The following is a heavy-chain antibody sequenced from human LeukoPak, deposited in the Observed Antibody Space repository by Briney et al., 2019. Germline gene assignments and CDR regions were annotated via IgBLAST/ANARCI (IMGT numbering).Heavy chain of an antibody. CDR3: ARDPGSGSYYTYTEDDY. Sequence: PGGSLRLSCAASGFTFSSYAMHWVRQAPGKGLEWVAVISYDGSNKYYADSVKGRFTISRDNSKNTLYLQMNSLRAEDTAVYYCARDPGSGSYYTYTEDDYWGQGTLVTVSS. D-gene: IGHD3-10*01. V-gene: IGHV3-30-3*01. CDR1: GFTFSSYA. J-gene: IGHJ4*02. CDR2: ISYDGSNK.